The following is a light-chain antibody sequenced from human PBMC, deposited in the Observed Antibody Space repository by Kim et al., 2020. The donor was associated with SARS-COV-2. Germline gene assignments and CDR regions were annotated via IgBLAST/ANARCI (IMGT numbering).Light chain of an antibody. J-gene: IGKJ1*01. V-gene: IGKV1-27*01. Sequence: DIQMTQSPSSVSASVGDRVTITCRASQDIGNSLAWYQQKPGKVPQLLIYGASTLQSGVPSRFSGSGSGTEFTLTISSLQPEDFATYYCQQSNSFPRTFGPGTKVDIK. CDR2: GAS. CDR1: QDIGNS. CDR3: QQSNSFPRT.